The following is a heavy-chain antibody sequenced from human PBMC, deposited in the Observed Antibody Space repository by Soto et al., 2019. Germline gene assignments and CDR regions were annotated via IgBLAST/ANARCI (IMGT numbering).Heavy chain of an antibody. J-gene: IGHJ4*02. Sequence: SETLSLTCTVSGGSISSSSYYWGWIRQPPGKGLEWIGSIYYSGSTYYNPSLKSRVTISVDTSKNQLSLKLSSVTAADTAVYYCGTDYQGIAAAATFDSWGQGTLVTVSS. CDR1: GGSISSSSYY. V-gene: IGHV4-39*01. D-gene: IGHD6-25*01. CDR3: GTDYQGIAAAATFDS. CDR2: IYYSGST.